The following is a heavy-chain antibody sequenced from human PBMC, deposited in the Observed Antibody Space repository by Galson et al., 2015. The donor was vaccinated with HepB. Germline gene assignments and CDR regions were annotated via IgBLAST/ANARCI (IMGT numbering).Heavy chain of an antibody. D-gene: IGHD2/OR15-2a*01. CDR1: GFTFSDYH. V-gene: IGHV3-11*06. J-gene: IGHJ4*02. CDR2: ISSSSSYT. Sequence: SLRLSCAASGFTFSDYHMSWIRQAPGKGLEWVSYISSSSSYTNYADSVKGRFTISRDNAKNSLYLQMNSLRAEDTAVYYCARVRDYFYYFDYWGQGTLVTVSS. CDR3: ARVRDYFYYFDY.